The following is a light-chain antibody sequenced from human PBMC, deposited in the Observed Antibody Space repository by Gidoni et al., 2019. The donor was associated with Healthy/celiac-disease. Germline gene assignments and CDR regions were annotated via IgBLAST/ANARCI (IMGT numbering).Light chain of an antibody. Sequence: DIVMTHSPLSLPVTPGAPASISCRSSQSLLHSNGYNYLDWYLQKPGQSPQLLIYLGSNRASGVPDRFSGSGSGTDFTLKISRVEAEDVGVYYCMQALQTLWTFGQGTKVEIK. J-gene: IGKJ1*01. CDR2: LGS. CDR1: QSLLHSNGYNY. CDR3: MQALQTLWT. V-gene: IGKV2-28*01.